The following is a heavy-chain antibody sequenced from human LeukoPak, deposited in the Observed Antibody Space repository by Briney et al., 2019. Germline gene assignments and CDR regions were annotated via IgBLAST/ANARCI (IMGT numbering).Heavy chain of an antibody. CDR2: INHSGST. D-gene: IGHD2-15*01. CDR1: GGSFSGYY. J-gene: IGHJ4*02. CDR3: ARVAGSFFHFDY. Sequence: SETLSLTCAVYGGSFSGYYWSWIRQPPGKGLEWIGEINHSGSTNYNPSLKSRVTISVDTSKNQFSLKLSSVTAADTAVYYCARVAGSFFHFDYWGQGTLVTVSS. V-gene: IGHV4-34*01.